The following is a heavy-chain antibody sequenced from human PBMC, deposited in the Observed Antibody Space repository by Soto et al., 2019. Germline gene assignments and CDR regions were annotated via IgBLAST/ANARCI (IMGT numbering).Heavy chain of an antibody. CDR3: ARDWHDFWSGYYRYFDY. D-gene: IGHD3-3*01. CDR1: GFTFSSYA. CDR2: ISYDGSNK. Sequence: VWSLRLSCAASGFTFSSYAMHWVRQAPGKGLEWVAVISYDGSNKYYADSVKGRFTISRDNSKNTLYLQMNSLRAEDTAVYYCARDWHDFWSGYYRYFDYWGQGTMVTVS. J-gene: IGHJ4*02. V-gene: IGHV3-30-3*01.